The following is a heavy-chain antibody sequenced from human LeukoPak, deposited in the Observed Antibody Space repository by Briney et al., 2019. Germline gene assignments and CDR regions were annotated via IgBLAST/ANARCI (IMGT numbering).Heavy chain of an antibody. J-gene: IGHJ4*02. Sequence: GGSLRLSCAASGFTFSSYTMNWVRQAPGKGLEWVSSISGSSRHKYYADSVKGRFTISRDNAKNSLYLQMNSLRAEDTAVYYCARTANFAAGYYIDYWGQGILVTVSP. CDR1: GFTFSSYT. CDR2: ISGSSRHK. V-gene: IGHV3-21*01. D-gene: IGHD6-13*01. CDR3: ARTANFAAGYYIDY.